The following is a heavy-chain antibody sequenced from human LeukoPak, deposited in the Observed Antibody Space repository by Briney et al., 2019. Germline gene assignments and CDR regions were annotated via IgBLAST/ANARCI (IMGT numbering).Heavy chain of an antibody. CDR1: GFTFSSYS. CDR3: ARGYNTRWYSARMDV. Sequence: GGSLRLSCAASGFTFSSYSMNWVRQAPGKGLEWISYIGGSGSTIYYADPVKGRFTISRDNAKNTVDLQMKSLRAEDTAVYYCARGYNTRWYSARMDVWGKGTTVTVSS. D-gene: IGHD6-13*01. J-gene: IGHJ6*03. V-gene: IGHV3-48*01. CDR2: IGGSGSTI.